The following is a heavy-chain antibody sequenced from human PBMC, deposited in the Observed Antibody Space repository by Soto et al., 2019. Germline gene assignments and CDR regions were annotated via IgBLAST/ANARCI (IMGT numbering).Heavy chain of an antibody. V-gene: IGHV4-4*02. Sequence: QVQLQESGPGLVKPSGTLSLTCAVSGDSINNTNWWSWVRQSPGKGLEWIGDIYHSGSTYYNPSLKSRVIVSLDKSKNQFSLKLTSVTAADTAIYYCARQRGSRGYYYAGFDYWGRGALVTVSS. J-gene: IGHJ4*02. CDR3: ARQRGSRGYYYAGFDY. D-gene: IGHD3-22*01. CDR1: GDSINNTNW. CDR2: IYHSGST.